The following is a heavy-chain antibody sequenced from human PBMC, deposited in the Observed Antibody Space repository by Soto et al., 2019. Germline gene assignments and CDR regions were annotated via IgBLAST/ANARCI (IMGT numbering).Heavy chain of an antibody. Sequence: EVQLVESGGGLVQPGRSLRLSCAASGFTFDDYAMHWVRQAPGKGLEWVSGISWNSGSIGYADSVKGRFTISRDNAKHSLYLQMNSLRAEDTALYYCATDAITMVRGVTSYYGMDVWGQGTTVTVSS. CDR2: ISWNSGSI. V-gene: IGHV3-9*01. J-gene: IGHJ6*02. CDR3: ATDAITMVRGVTSYYGMDV. D-gene: IGHD3-10*01. CDR1: GFTFDDYA.